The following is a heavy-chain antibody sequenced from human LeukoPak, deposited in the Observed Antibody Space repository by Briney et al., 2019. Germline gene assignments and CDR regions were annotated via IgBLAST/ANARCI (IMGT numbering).Heavy chain of an antibody. D-gene: IGHD3-22*01. J-gene: IGHJ4*02. CDR2: IYSGGST. Sequence: SETQSLTCTVSGDSTSSGSYYWSWIRQPAGKGLEWIGRIYSGGSTNYNPSLKSRVTISVDTSKNQFSLKLSSVTAADTAVYYCAREGSIYYYDSSGYLGYWGQGTLVTVSS. CDR3: AREGSIYYYDSSGYLGY. V-gene: IGHV4-61*02. CDR1: GDSTSSGSYY.